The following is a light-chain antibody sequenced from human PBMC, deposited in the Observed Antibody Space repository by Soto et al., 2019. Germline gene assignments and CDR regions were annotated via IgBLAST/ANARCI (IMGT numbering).Light chain of an antibody. CDR2: KAS. CDR3: QQYNSYWT. Sequence: DIQMTQSPSTLSASVGDRGTITCRASQSISSWLAWYQQKPGKAPKLLIYKASSLESGVPSRFSGSGAGTEFTLTISSLQPDDVANYYCQQYNSYWTFGQGTKVEIK. CDR1: QSISSW. J-gene: IGKJ1*01. V-gene: IGKV1-5*03.